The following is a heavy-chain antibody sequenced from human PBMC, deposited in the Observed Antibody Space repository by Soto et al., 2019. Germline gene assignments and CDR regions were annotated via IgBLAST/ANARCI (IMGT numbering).Heavy chain of an antibody. Sequence: SDTLSLTFTVSGASIINRNSYGAWSRQPSGTGLEWIGSVSFGRDTYFNPSLKSRLTISADTSKNEISLNLNSVTAADTAVYYCARQPLHRVGSSISTLDIWGQGTVVT. J-gene: IGHJ3*02. D-gene: IGHD1-26*01. CDR2: VSFGRDT. CDR1: GASIINRNSY. CDR3: ARQPLHRVGSSISTLDI. V-gene: IGHV4-39*01.